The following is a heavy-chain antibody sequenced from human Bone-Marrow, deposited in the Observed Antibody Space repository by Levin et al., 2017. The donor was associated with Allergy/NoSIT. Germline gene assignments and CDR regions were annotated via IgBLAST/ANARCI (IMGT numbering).Heavy chain of an antibody. D-gene: IGHD3-10*01. CDR2: IYYSGGT. CDR1: GASIRSGGYY. J-gene: IGHJ4*02. Sequence: MASETLSLTCTVSGASIRSGGYYWSWIRQHPGTGLEWIGFIYYSGGTRYNPSLLSRVIVSVDTSKNQFSLKLTSVTAADTSVYYCAGSLNRGVIPSLNFDYWGQGTLVTVSS. CDR3: AGSLNRGVIPSLNFDY. V-gene: IGHV4-31*03.